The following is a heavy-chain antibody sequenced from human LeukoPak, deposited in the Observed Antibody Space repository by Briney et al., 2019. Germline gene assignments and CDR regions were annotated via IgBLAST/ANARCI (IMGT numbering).Heavy chain of an antibody. J-gene: IGHJ4*02. D-gene: IGHD6-25*01. CDR2: ISAYNGNT. V-gene: IGHV1-18*01. Sequence: ASVKVSCKASGYTFTSYGIRWVRQAPGQGPEWMGWISAYNGNTNYAQKLQGRVTMTTDTSTSTAYMELRSLRSDDTAVYYCARDLGGRPKTSSGGYWAREPLVTVS. CDR3: ARDLGGRPKTSSGGY. CDR1: GYTFTSYG.